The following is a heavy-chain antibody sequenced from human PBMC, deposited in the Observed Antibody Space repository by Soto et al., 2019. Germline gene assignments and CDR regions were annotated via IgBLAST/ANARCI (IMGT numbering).Heavy chain of an antibody. V-gene: IGHV1-18*04. J-gene: IGHJ4*02. CDR3: ARGRYFVWSSSKHLFDY. CDR2: ISTSDGNT. CDR1: GYSFNKYA. Sequence: QVQLVQSGAEVKKPGASVKVSCRASGYSFNKYAITWVRQAPGQGLEWMGWISTSDGNTDYAQELQGRVTVTADTSTRTAYMELRSLRSDDTAVYYWARGRYFVWSSSKHLFDYWGQGTLVTVSS. D-gene: IGHD3-9*01.